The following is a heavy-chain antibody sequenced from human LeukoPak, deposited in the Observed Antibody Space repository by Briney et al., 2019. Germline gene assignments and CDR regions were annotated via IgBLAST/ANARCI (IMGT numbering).Heavy chain of an antibody. CDR1: GGSFSGYY. Sequence: PSETLSLTCAVYGGSFSGYYWSRIRQPPGKGLEWIGEINHSGSTNYNPSLKNRVTISVDTSKNQFSLKLSSVTAADTAVYYCAREGDYCTNGVCHFDYWGQGTLVTVSS. J-gene: IGHJ4*02. D-gene: IGHD2-8*01. CDR2: INHSGST. CDR3: AREGDYCTNGVCHFDY. V-gene: IGHV4-34*01.